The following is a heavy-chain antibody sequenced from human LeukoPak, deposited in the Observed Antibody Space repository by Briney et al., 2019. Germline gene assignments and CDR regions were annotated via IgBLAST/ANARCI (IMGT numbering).Heavy chain of an antibody. CDR3: ARGRPGTKKQWLVLRTGSYNWFDP. J-gene: IGHJ5*02. V-gene: IGHV4-31*03. Sequence: SQTLSLTCTVSGGSISSGGYYWRWIRQHPGKGLEWIGYIYYSGSTYYNPSLKSRVTISVDTSKNQFSLKLSSVTAADTAVYYCARGRPGTKKQWLVLRTGSYNWFDPWGQGTLVTVSS. D-gene: IGHD6-19*01. CDR1: GGSISSGGYY. CDR2: IYYSGST.